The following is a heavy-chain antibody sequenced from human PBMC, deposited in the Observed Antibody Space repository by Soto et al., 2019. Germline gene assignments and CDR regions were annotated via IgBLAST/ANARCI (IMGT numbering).Heavy chain of an antibody. D-gene: IGHD3-16*01. V-gene: IGHV3-53*01. CDR2: IFTDGST. CDR1: GFTVSGNS. CDR3: AGWGGRASPAYDASLAAYEY. J-gene: IGHJ4*02. Sequence: GGSLRLSCGASGFTVSGNSLSWVRRAPGKGLEWGSYIFTDGSTYYADSVRGRFTISRDNSKNTLYLQMNSLREEDTAVYYCAGWGGRASPAYDASLAAYEYWGQGTLVAVSS.